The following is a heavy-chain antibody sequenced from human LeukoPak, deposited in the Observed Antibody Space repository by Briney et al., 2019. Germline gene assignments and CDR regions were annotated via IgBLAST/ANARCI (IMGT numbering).Heavy chain of an antibody. CDR2: ISGGGGTT. J-gene: IGHJ4*02. V-gene: IGHV3-23*01. CDR3: AVYRVTAGWFDY. Sequence: PGGSLRLSCAASGFTFSSYAMSWVRQAPGKGLEWVSGISGGGGTTYYADSVKGRFTTSRDNSKSTLYLQKNSLRAEDTAVYYCAVYRVTAGWFDYWGQGTLVTVSS. CDR1: GFTFSSYA. D-gene: IGHD2-21*02.